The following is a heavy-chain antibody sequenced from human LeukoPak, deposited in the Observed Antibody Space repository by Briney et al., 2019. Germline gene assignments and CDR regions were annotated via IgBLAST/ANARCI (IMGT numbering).Heavy chain of an antibody. V-gene: IGHV3-53*01. CDR3: ARNLHFDY. Sequence: GGSLRLSCACSGFIVSSSHMSWVRQAPGKGLEWVSAIYSGGDVYYVDSVRGRFTISRDNSKNTLYLQMNSLRAEDPAVYYCARNLHFDYWGQGTLITVSS. CDR1: GFIVSSSH. J-gene: IGHJ4*02. CDR2: IYSGGDV.